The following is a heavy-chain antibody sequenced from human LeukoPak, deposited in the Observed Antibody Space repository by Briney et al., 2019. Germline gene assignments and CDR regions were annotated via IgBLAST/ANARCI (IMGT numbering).Heavy chain of an antibody. CDR3: ARGLYYYDSSGYYYFDS. J-gene: IGHJ4*02. CDR1: GGTFSSYA. Sequence: GASVKVSCKASGGTFSSYAISWVRQAPGQGLEWMGRIIPILGIANYAQKFQGRVTITADKSTSTAYMELSSLRSEDTAVYYCARGLYYYDSSGYYYFDSWGQGTLVTVSS. V-gene: IGHV1-69*04. CDR2: IIPILGIA. D-gene: IGHD3-22*01.